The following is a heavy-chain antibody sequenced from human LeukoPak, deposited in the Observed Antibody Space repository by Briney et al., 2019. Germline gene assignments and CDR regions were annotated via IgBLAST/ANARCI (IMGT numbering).Heavy chain of an antibody. CDR3: ARGPTYYYDSSGYGFFFQH. Sequence: SETLSLTCTVSGSSISNYYWTWIRQPAGKGLEWIGRIYTSGGTNYNPSLKTRVTMSVDTSKNQVSLKLSSVTAADTAVYYCARGPTYYYDSSGYGFFFQHWGQGTLVTVSS. CDR1: GSSISNYY. CDR2: IYTSGGT. J-gene: IGHJ1*01. V-gene: IGHV4-4*07. D-gene: IGHD3-22*01.